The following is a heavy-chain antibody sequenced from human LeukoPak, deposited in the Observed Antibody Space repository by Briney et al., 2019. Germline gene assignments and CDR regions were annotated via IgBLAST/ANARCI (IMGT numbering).Heavy chain of an antibody. CDR2: TVGGGDGT. D-gene: IGHD3-9*01. CDR3: AKDVNRYFDWLSPYFDY. CDR1: GFTFSSTS. J-gene: IGHJ4*02. Sequence: GGSLRLSCAASGFTFSSTSVSWVRQAPGKGLEWVAVTVGGGDGTYYADSVKGRFTISRDNSKNTLYLQMNSLRAEDTAVYYCAKDVNRYFDWLSPYFDYWGQGTLVTVSS. V-gene: IGHV3-23*01.